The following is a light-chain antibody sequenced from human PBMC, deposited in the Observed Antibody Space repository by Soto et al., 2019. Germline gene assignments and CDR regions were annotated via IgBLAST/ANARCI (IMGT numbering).Light chain of an antibody. J-gene: IGLJ2*01. CDR3: SSFAGGATFV. V-gene: IGLV2-14*01. CDR1: SSDVGGYNY. CDR2: EVT. Sequence: QSALTQPASVSGSPGQSITISCTGTSSDVGGYNYVSWYQQHPGKAPKLMIYEVTNRPSGVSNRFSGSKSGNTASLTISGLQAEDEADYYCSSFAGGATFVFGGGTKLTVL.